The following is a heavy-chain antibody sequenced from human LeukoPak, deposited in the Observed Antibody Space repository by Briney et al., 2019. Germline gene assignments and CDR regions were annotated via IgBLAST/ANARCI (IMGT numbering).Heavy chain of an antibody. CDR3: ARGLGGY. D-gene: IGHD3-16*01. Sequence: SETLSLTCAVYGGSFSDYNWTWIRQPPGKGLEWIGEINHSGSTTYNPSLKSRITISVDTSKNQFSLKLSSMTAADTALYYCARGLGGYWGQGTLVTISS. CDR1: GGSFSDYN. J-gene: IGHJ4*02. V-gene: IGHV4-34*01. CDR2: INHSGST.